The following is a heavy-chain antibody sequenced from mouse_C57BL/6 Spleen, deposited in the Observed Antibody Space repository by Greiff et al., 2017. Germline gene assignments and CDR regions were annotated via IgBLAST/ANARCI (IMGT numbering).Heavy chain of an antibody. J-gene: IGHJ4*01. Sequence: EVKLVESGGGLVKPGGSLKLSCAASGFTFSSYAMSWVRQTPEKRLEWVATISDGGSYTYYPDNVKGRFTISRDNAKNNLYLQMSHLKSEDTAMYYCARVGQLREGAMDYWGQGTSVTVSS. CDR3: ARVGQLREGAMDY. CDR1: GFTFSSYA. D-gene: IGHD3-2*02. V-gene: IGHV5-4*03. CDR2: ISDGGSYT.